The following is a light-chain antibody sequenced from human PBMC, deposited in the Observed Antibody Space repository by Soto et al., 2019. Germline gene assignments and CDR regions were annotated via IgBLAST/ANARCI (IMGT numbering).Light chain of an antibody. CDR2: DTS. CDR3: QQYFNWPPYT. V-gene: IGKV3-15*01. CDR1: QSVSSD. Sequence: EIVMTQSPATLSVSPGERATLSCRASQSVSSDLVWYQQKAGQAPRLLIYDTSTRATGIPARFSGSGSGTEFTLTISSLQSEDFAVYYCQQYFNWPPYTFGQGTKVDIK. J-gene: IGKJ2*01.